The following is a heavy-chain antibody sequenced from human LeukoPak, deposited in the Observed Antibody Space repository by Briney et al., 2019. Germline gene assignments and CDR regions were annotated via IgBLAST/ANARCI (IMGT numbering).Heavy chain of an antibody. V-gene: IGHV1-8*01. CDR2: MNPNSGNT. CDR1: GYTFTSYD. CDR3: ARADFWSGYREDDAFDI. D-gene: IGHD3-3*01. J-gene: IGHJ3*02. Sequence: ASVKVSCKASGYTFTSYDINWVRQATGQGLEWMGWMNPNSGNTGYAQKFQGRVTMTRNTSISTAYMELSSLRSEDTAVYYCARADFWSGYREDDAFDIWGQGTMVTVSS.